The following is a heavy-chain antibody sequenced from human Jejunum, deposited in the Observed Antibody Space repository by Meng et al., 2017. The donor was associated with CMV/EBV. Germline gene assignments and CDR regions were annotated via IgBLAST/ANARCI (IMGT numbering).Heavy chain of an antibody. CDR1: GDSFTNRIDY. Sequence: GDSFTNRIDYWSWVRQSPKGLDWVASIHYTGGTYYNPSLKSRATISVDTSKSQFSLELTSVTAADTATYYCVRDRGDGSGSYYDYWGPGTRGTVSS. CDR2: IHYTGGT. J-gene: IGHJ4*02. D-gene: IGHD3-10*01. V-gene: IGHV4-39*07. CDR3: VRDRGDGSGSYYDY.